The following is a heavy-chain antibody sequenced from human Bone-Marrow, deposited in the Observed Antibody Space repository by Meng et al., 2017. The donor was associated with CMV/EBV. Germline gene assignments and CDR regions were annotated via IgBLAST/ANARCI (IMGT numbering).Heavy chain of an antibody. CDR3: ARVVVRGVSDY. V-gene: IGHV3-23*01. J-gene: IGHJ4*02. CDR2: ISGSGGST. CDR1: GFTFSSYA. D-gene: IGHD3-10*01. Sequence: GESLKISCAASGFTFSSYAMSWVRQAPGKGLEWVSAISGSGGSTYYADSVKGRFTISRDNSKNTLYLQMNSLRAEDTAVYYCARVVVRGVSDYWGQGTLVTVSS.